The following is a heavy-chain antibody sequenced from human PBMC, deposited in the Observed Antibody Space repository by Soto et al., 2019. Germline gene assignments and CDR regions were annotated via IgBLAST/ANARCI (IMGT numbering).Heavy chain of an antibody. D-gene: IGHD3-22*01. CDR1: GGSFSGYY. V-gene: IGHV4-34*01. Sequence: QVQLQQWGAGLLKPSETLSLTCAVYGGSFSGYYWSWIRQPPGKGLEWIGEINHSGSTNYNPSLRSRVTTSVDTSKNHFSLKLSSVTAADTAVYYCARAGRYYDSSGYYRHYYFDYWGQGTLVTVSS. J-gene: IGHJ4*02. CDR2: INHSGST. CDR3: ARAGRYYDSSGYYRHYYFDY.